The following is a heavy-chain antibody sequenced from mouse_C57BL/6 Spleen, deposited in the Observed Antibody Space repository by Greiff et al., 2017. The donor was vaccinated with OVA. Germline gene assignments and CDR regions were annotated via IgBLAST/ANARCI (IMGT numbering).Heavy chain of an antibody. J-gene: IGHJ2*01. Sequence: QVQLQQSGPELVKPGASVKISCKASGYAFSSSWMNWVKQRPGKGLEWIGRIYPGDGDTNYNGKFKGQATLTAAKSSSTAYMQLSSLTSEDSAVYFYARKSTMITSYFDYWGQGTTLTVSS. CDR2: IYPGDGDT. CDR3: ARKSTMITSYFDY. D-gene: IGHD2-4*01. V-gene: IGHV1-82*01. CDR1: GYAFSSSW.